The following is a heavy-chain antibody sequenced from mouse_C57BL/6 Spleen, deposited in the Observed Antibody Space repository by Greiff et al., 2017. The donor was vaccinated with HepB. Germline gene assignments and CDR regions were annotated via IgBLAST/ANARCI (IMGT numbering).Heavy chain of an antibody. D-gene: IGHD2-4*01. CDR2: IHPNSGGT. CDR3: ARSYDYDSWFAY. Sequence: QVQLQQPGAELVKPGASVKLSCKASGYTFTSYWMHWVKQRPGQGLEWIGMIHPNSGGTNYNEKFKSKATLTVDKSSSTAYMQLSSLTSEDSAVYYCARSYDYDSWFAYWGQGTLVTVSA. V-gene: IGHV1-64*01. J-gene: IGHJ3*01. CDR1: GYTFTSYW.